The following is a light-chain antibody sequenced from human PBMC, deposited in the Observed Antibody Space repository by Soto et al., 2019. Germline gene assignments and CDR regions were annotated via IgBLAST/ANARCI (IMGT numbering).Light chain of an antibody. J-gene: IGKJ2*01. V-gene: IGKV3-15*01. CDR1: ETVRTN. CDR2: GAS. CDR3: QQYYGSPYT. Sequence: IVMTQSPVTLSVSPGERVTLSCRASETVRTNLAWFQQKPGQTPRLLIFGASTRATGIPTRFTGSGSETEFTLTISSLQAEDVAVYYCQQYYGSPYTFGQGTKLEIK.